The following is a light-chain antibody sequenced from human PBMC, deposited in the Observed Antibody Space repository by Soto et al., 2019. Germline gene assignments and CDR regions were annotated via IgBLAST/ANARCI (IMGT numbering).Light chain of an antibody. CDR3: ATWDDSLNVVL. CDR1: SSNIGSNT. Sequence: QSVLTQPTSASGTPGQRVTISCSGSSSNIGSNTVSWYQHLPGTAPKLLIYYHNQRPSGVPDRFSGSKSGTSASLAISGLQSEDEANYYCATWDDSLNVVLFGGGTKLTVL. V-gene: IGLV1-44*01. CDR2: YHN. J-gene: IGLJ2*01.